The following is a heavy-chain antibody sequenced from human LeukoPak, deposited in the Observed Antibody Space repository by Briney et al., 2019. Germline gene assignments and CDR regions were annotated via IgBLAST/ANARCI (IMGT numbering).Heavy chain of an antibody. Sequence: GGPLRLSGAASGFTFSSYSMNWVRQAPGKGLEWVSSISSSSSYIYYADSVEGRFTISRDNAKNSLYLQMNSLRAEDTAVYYCARELEMATIDYWGQGTLVTVSS. CDR1: GFTFSSYS. J-gene: IGHJ4*02. D-gene: IGHD5-24*01. CDR2: ISSSSSYI. CDR3: ARELEMATIDY. V-gene: IGHV3-21*01.